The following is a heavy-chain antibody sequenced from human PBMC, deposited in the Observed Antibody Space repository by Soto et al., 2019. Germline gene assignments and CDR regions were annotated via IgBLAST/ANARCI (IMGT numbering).Heavy chain of an antibody. J-gene: IGHJ5*02. D-gene: IGHD2-8*01. Sequence: QVELVQSGPEVKKPGASVKVSCKASGYSFSNSGFSWMRQAPGQGLEWMGWISTYNGNTNYAQKFQGRLSMTRDTSTTTAFMELTTLGSKDTAVYYCGRDEYNNGRNWLNPWGQGTLVTVTS. V-gene: IGHV1-18*01. CDR2: ISTYNGNT. CDR1: GYSFSNSG. CDR3: GRDEYNNGRNWLNP.